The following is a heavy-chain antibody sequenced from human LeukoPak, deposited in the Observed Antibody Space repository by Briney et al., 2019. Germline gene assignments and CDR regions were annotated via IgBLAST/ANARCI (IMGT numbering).Heavy chain of an antibody. CDR2: ISSSSSYI. J-gene: IGHJ4*02. Sequence: GGSLRLSCAASGFSFSSYSMNWVRQAPGKGLEWVSSISSSSSYIYYADSVKGRFTISRDNAKNSLYLQMNSLRAEDTAVYYCAREDTFGFDYWGQGTLVTVSS. CDR3: AREDTFGFDY. CDR1: GFSFSSYS. D-gene: IGHD3-10*01. V-gene: IGHV3-21*01.